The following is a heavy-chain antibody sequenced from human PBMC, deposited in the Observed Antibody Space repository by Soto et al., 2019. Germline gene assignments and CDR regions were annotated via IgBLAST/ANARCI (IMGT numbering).Heavy chain of an antibody. CDR2: INPIFGTA. CDR3: AGGFDPKGLRFLEWLLRFDP. Sequence: ASVKVSCKASGGTFSSYAISWVRQAPGQGLEWMGGINPIFGTANYAQKFQGRVTMTADESISTAYMELSSLRSEDTAVYYCAGGFDPKGLRFLEWLLRFDPWGQGTLVTVSS. V-gene: IGHV1-69*13. J-gene: IGHJ5*02. D-gene: IGHD3-3*01. CDR1: GGTFSSYA.